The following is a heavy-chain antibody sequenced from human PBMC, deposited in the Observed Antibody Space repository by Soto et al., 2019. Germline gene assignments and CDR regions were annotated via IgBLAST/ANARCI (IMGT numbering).Heavy chain of an antibody. Sequence: PSETMSLTCTVSGGSISSYYGSWIRQPPGKGLEWIGYIYYSGSTNYNPSLKSRVTISVDTSKNQFSLKLSSVTAADTAVYYCARRMQQWGVPAAMFFDYWGQGTLVTVSS. V-gene: IGHV4-59*08. CDR2: IYYSGST. J-gene: IGHJ4*02. CDR3: ARRMQQWGVPAAMFFDY. CDR1: GGSISSYY. D-gene: IGHD2-2*01.